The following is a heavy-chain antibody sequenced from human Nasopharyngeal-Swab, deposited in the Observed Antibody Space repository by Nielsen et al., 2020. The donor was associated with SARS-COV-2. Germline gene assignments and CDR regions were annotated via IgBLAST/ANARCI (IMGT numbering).Heavy chain of an antibody. CDR3: GRGQRDGDSYFDY. J-gene: IGHJ4*02. Sequence: SETLSLTCTVSGGSISSYYWSWIRQPPGKGLEWIGEINHSGSTNYNPSLKSRVTISVDTSKNQFSLKLSSVTAADTAVYYCGRGQRDGDSYFDYWGQGTLVTVSS. D-gene: IGHD4-17*01. CDR2: INHSGST. V-gene: IGHV4-34*01. CDR1: GGSISSYY.